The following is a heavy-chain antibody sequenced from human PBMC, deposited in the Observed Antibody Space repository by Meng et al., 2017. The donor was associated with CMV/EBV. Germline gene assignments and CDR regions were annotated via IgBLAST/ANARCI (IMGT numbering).Heavy chain of an antibody. CDR3: ARGQWLQGWD. D-gene: IGHD5-24*01. V-gene: IGHV4-38-2*02. CDR2: IYHSGST. J-gene: IGHJ4*02. Sequence: SETLSLTCTVSGYSISSGYYWGWIRQPPGKGLEWIGSIYHSGSTYYNPSLKSRVTISVDTSKNQFSLKPSSVTAADTAVYYCARGQWLQGWDWGQGTLVTVSS. CDR1: GYSISSGYY.